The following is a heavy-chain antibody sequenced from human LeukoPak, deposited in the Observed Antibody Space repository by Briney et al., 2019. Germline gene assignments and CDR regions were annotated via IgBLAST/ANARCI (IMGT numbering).Heavy chain of an antibody. V-gene: IGHV4-34*01. CDR1: GGSFIGYD. D-gene: IGHD6-6*01. J-gene: IGHJ5*02. CDR2: INHSGAN. Sequence: SESPSLTCAVYGGSFIGYDWTWIRQPPGKGLEWIGEINHSGANNYNPSLKSRVTISVDTSKNQFSLKLSSVTAADTAVYYCASLARGGNWFDPWGQGTLVTVSS. CDR3: ASLARGGNWFDP.